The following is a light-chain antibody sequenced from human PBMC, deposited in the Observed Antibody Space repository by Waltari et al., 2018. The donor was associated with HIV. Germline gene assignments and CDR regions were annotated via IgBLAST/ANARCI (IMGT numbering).Light chain of an antibody. CDR2: DAS. CDR1: QNIENR. J-gene: IGKJ4*01. V-gene: IGKV3D-20*02. CDR3: QQRGRWPS. Sequence: DSVLTQSPGSLSLPAGKTATLSCRASQNIENRLAWYKFKPGQPPLLLIFDASRRAGGGPDSLSGRGSGTNFSLPLSNRRPWDSALYYYQQRGRWPSFGGGTRVEI.